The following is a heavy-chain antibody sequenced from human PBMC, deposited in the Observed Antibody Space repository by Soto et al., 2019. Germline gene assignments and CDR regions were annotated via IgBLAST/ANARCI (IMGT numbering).Heavy chain of an antibody. Sequence: SETLSLTCAVYGGSFSGYYWSWIRQPPGKGLEWIGEINHSGSTNYNPSLKSRVTISVDTSKNQFSLKLSSVTAADTAVYYCARGKSPKMVRGVIISWFEPWGQGTLVTVSS. J-gene: IGHJ5*02. D-gene: IGHD3-10*01. CDR2: INHSGST. CDR3: ARGKSPKMVRGVIISWFEP. CDR1: GGSFSGYY. V-gene: IGHV4-34*01.